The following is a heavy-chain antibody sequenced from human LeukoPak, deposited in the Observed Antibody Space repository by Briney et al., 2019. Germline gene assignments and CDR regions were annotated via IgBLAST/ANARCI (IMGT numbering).Heavy chain of an antibody. CDR1: GFTFISYC. J-gene: IGHJ4*02. CDR3: ARVGDYYGDYVRFDS. D-gene: IGHD4-17*01. CDR2: ISSDGRNK. V-gene: IGHV3-74*01. Sequence: PGGSLRLSCAASGFTFISYCMHWVRQAPGKGLDWVGGISSDGRNKRYADSVKGRFTISRDNAKNTLYLRMNSLRAEDTAVYYCARVGDYYGDYVRFDSWGQGTLVTVSS.